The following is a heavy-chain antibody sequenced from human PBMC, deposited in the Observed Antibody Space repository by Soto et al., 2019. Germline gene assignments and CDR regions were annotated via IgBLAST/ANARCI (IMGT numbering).Heavy chain of an antibody. CDR2: IHYRGNT. CDR1: GGPVDSGAYY. Sequence: SETLSPTRTVSGGPVDSGAYYWGWVRQNPRKDLEWIGYIHYRGNTYYNPSLMSRVTISLDTSQNQFSLILSSVTAADTAVYFCARVSATGTRWFDPWGQGTQVTVSS. D-gene: IGHD6-13*01. CDR3: ARVSATGTRWFDP. J-gene: IGHJ5*02. V-gene: IGHV4-31*03.